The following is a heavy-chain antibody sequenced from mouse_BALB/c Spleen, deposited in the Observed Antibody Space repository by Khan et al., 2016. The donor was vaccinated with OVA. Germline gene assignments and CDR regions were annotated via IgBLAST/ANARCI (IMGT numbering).Heavy chain of an antibody. J-gene: IGHJ3*01. D-gene: IGHD2-14*01. V-gene: IGHV1-4*01. CDR1: GYTFTSYT. CDR3: ANEGAYDRYDVWFAY. Sequence: QVQLQQSGAELARPGASVKMSCKASGYTFTSYTIHWVKQRPGQGLEWIGYINPSNDYTNYNQKFKDKATLTADKSSSTAYMQLSSLTSEDSAVYYWANEGAYDRYDVWFAYWGQGTLVTVSA. CDR2: INPSNDYT.